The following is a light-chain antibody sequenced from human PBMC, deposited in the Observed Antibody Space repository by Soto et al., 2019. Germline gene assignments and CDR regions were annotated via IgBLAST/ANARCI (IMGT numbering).Light chain of an antibody. V-gene: IGLV2-14*01. J-gene: IGLJ1*01. CDR3: KSFTTSSTYV. Sequence: SALTQPASVSGSPGQSIAISCTGTSSDVGAYNYVSWYQQHPGRAPKLMIYDVSSRPSGVSNRFSGSKSGNTASLTISGLQAEDEADYYCKSFTTSSTYVFGTGTKLTVL. CDR1: SSDVGAYNY. CDR2: DVS.